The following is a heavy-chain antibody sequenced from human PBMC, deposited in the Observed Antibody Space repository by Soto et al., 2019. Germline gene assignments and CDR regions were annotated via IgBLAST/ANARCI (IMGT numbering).Heavy chain of an antibody. Sequence: QVQLQESGPGQVKPSETLSLTCTVSGGAISLERFYWTWIRQPPGKGLDWIGYVSHSGATNYNPSLQRRVDISVDTSRNRFSLKLRSLTAAVTAVYFCAREFSSAHITYYYFWCQGTLVSVSA. CDR1: GGAISLERFY. J-gene: IGHJ4*02. CDR2: VSHSGAT. V-gene: IGHV4-61*01. CDR3: AREFSSAHITYYYF.